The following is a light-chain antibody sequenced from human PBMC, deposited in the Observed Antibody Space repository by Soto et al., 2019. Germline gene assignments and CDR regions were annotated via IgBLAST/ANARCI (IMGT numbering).Light chain of an antibody. CDR2: GAS. V-gene: IGKV3-20*01. CDR3: QQYGSSPQT. J-gene: IGKJ1*01. Sequence: EIVLTQSPGTLSLSPGEGATLSCRASQSVSSTYLAWYQQKAGQAPRLLIYGASSRATGIPDRFSGSGSGTDFTLTISRLEPEDFAVYYCQQYGSSPQTFGQGTKVDNQT. CDR1: QSVSSTY.